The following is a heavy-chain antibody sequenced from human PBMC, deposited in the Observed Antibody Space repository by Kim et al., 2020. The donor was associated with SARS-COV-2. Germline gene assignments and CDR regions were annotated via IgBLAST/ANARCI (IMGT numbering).Heavy chain of an antibody. V-gene: IGHV4-34*01. CDR2: INHSGST. D-gene: IGHD6-13*01. J-gene: IGHJ4*02. CDR1: GGSFSGYY. Sequence: SETLSLTCAVYGGSFSGYYWSWIRQPPGKGLEWIGEINHSGSTNYNPSLKSRVTISVDTSKNQFSLKLSSVTAADTAVYYCASRAAAGTTRDYWGQGTLVTVSS. CDR3: ASRAAAGTTRDY.